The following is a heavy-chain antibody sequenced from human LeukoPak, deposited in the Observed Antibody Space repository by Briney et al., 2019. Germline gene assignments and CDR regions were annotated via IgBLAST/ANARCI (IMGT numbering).Heavy chain of an antibody. D-gene: IGHD1-14*01. CDR3: ARVPRIPALDDY. V-gene: IGHV4-39*07. CDR1: GGSISDNSYY. CDR2: IYNSGNT. J-gene: IGHJ4*02. Sequence: SETLSLTCTVSGGSISDNSYYWGWIRQPPGKGLEWIGNIYNSGNTYYNPSLKSRVTISVDTSKNHFSPTLSSVTAADTAIYYCARVPRIPALDDYWGQGTLVTVSS.